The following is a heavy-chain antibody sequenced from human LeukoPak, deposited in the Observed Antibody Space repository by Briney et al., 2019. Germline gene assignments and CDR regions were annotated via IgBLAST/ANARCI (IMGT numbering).Heavy chain of an antibody. CDR1: GFSFSNFA. D-gene: IGHD5-12*01. CDR3: AKGAYDYIEMGYFDY. J-gene: IGHJ4*02. Sequence: SGGSLRLSCAASGFSFSNFAMSWVRQVPGKGLEWVSLIIGSSGDTFYADSVKGRFTISRDNSKNRLYLQMNSLRAEDTALYYCAKGAYDYIEMGYFDYWGQGTLVTVSS. V-gene: IGHV3-23*01. CDR2: IIGSSGDT.